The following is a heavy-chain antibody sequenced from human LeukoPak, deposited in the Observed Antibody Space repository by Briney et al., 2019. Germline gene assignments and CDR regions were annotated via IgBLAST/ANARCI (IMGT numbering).Heavy chain of an antibody. V-gene: IGHV4-61*01. Sequence: PSETLSLTCTVSGGSISSGSYYWSWIRQPPGKGLEWIGEINHSGSTNYNPSLKSRVTISVDTSKNQFSLKLSSVTAADTAVYYCASTTPDRYFDYWGQGTLVTVSS. CDR2: INHSGST. CDR3: ASTTPDRYFDY. J-gene: IGHJ4*02. D-gene: IGHD1-1*01. CDR1: GGSISSGSYY.